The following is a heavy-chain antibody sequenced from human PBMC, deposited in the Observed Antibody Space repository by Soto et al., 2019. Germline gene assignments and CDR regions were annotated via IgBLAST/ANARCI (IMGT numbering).Heavy chain of an antibody. CDR2: VWYDGGNK. Sequence: QVQLVESGGGVVQPGRSLRLSRAASGFTFSSYGMHWVRHAPGKGLEWVALVWYDGGNKYYADSVKGRFTISRDNSKNTLYLQMNSLRDEDTAVYYCVRAAGYSGNDYVYYYGMDVWGQGTTVTVSS. CDR3: VRAAGYSGNDYVYYYGMDV. D-gene: IGHD5-12*01. J-gene: IGHJ6*01. V-gene: IGHV3-33*01. CDR1: GFTFSSYG.